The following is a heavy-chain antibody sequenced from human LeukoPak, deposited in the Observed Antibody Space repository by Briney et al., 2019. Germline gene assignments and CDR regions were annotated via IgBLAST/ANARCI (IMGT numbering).Heavy chain of an antibody. CDR1: GFSFSDYY. D-gene: IGHD5-12*01. Sequence: GGSLRLSCAASGFSFSDYYMSWIRQAPGKGLEWVAYINSSGDDIYYADSVKGRFTISRDNAKNALFLQMNSLRVEDTATYYCASDIVATSGDFWGQGTLVSVSS. V-gene: IGHV3-11*01. CDR3: ASDIVATSGDF. J-gene: IGHJ4*02. CDR2: INSSGDDI.